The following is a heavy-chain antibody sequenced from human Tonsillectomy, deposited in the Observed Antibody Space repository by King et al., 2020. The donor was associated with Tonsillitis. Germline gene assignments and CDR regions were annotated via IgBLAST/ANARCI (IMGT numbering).Heavy chain of an antibody. CDR2: IYASGST. J-gene: IGHJ4*02. CDR3: ARAPCSGGDCYYFDY. V-gene: IGHV4-61*02. CDR1: VGSISSGNYY. D-gene: IGHD2-21*02. Sequence: VQLQESGPGLVKPSQTLSLTCTVSVGSISSGNYYWSWIRQPAGKGLEWIGRIYASGSTNYNPSLKSRVTMSVDTSKNQFSLKLRSVTAADTAVYYCARAPCSGGDCYYFDYWGQGTLVTVSS.